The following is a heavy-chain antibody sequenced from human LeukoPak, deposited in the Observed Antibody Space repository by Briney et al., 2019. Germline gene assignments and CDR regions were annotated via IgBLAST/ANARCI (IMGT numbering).Heavy chain of an antibody. CDR2: INHSGSA. CDR1: GGSFSGYY. Sequence: SETLSLTCAVYGGSFSGYYWSWIRQPPGEGLEWIGEINHSGSANYNPSLKSRVTISVDTSKNQFSLKLSSVTAADTAVYYCARASRYCTNGVCYPTDFDPWGQGTLVTVSS. CDR3: ARASRYCTNGVCYPTDFDP. V-gene: IGHV4-34*01. J-gene: IGHJ5*02. D-gene: IGHD2-8*01.